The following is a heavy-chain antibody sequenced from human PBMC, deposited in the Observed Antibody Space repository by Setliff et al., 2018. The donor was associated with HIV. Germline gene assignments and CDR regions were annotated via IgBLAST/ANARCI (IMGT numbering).Heavy chain of an antibody. CDR1: GFTFSGSW. D-gene: IGHD1-1*01. J-gene: IGHJ3*02. V-gene: IGHV3-74*01. Sequence: GGSLRLSSAASGFTFSGSWMHWVRQAPREGLVWISRMNSDGRSTIYADSVKGRFTISRDNAKNTLYLQLNSRRVEDTAVYFCASWRERRDAFYIWGLGTMVTVSS. CDR2: MNSDGRST. CDR3: ASWRERRDAFYI.